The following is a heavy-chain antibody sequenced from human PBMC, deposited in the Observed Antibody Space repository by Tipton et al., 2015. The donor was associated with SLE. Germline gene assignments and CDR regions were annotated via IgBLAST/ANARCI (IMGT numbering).Heavy chain of an antibody. CDR1: GGSISITNYF. J-gene: IGHJ4*02. CDR2: VYSSGST. CDR3: ARGGGSYYDY. V-gene: IGHV4-61*02. D-gene: IGHD1-26*01. Sequence: TLSLTCTVSGGSISITNYFWGWIRQPPGKGLEWIGRVYSSGSTIYNPSIKSRITLSLDTSKNQFSLRVNSATAADTAVYYCARGGGSYYDYWGQGTLVTVSS.